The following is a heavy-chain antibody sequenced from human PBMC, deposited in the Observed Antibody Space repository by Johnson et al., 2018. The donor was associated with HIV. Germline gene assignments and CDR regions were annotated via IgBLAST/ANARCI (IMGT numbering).Heavy chain of an antibody. V-gene: IGHV3-9*01. D-gene: IGHD2-15*01. J-gene: IGHJ3*02. CDR3: EAVVSAFDI. Sequence: VQLVESGGGLVQPGRSLRLSCAASGFTFDDYAMHWVRQAPGRGLEWVSGISWNSGSIGYADSVKGRFTISRDNAKNSLYLQMNSLRAEDTALYYCEAVVSAFDIWGQGTMVTVSS. CDR2: ISWNSGSI. CDR1: GFTFDDYA.